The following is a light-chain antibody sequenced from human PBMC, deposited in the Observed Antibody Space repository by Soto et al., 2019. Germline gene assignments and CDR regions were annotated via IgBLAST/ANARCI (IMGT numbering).Light chain of an antibody. CDR2: VTS. CDR3: QQSLTSPWT. V-gene: IGKV1-39*01. Sequence: DIHITHTPSSLSASVRDKVTITYRARETIHKYLSWYQHKPGKASNLLVYVTSILQSGVPSRFSGSGSGTNFTLTINTLQPEDFATYYCQQSLTSPWTFGQGTKVDI. J-gene: IGKJ1*01. CDR1: ETIHKY.